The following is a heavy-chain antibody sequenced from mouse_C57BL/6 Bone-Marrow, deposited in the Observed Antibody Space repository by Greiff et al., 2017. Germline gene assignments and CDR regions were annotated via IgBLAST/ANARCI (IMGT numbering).Heavy chain of an antibody. CDR1: GFTFSSYA. J-gene: IGHJ3*01. CDR3: AREGMGGGYFFAY. V-gene: IGHV5-4*01. Sequence: DVMLVESGGGLVKPGGSLKLSCAASGFTFSSYAMSWVRQTPEKRLEWVATISDGGSYTYYPDNVKGRFTISRDNAKNNLYLHMSHLKSEDTAMDYCAREGMGGGYFFAYWGQGTLVTVSA. CDR2: ISDGGSYT. D-gene: IGHD2-3*01.